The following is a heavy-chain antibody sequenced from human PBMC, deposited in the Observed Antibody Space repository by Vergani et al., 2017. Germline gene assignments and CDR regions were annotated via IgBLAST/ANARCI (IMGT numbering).Heavy chain of an antibody. V-gene: IGHV1-46*01. CDR2: INPSGGST. CDR1: GYTFTSYY. CDR3: AREGGDYYYDSSGTVFDY. Sequence: QVQLVQSGAEVKKPGASVKVSCKASGYTFTSYYMHWVRQAPGQGLEWMGIINPSGGSTSYAQKFQGRVTMTRDTSTSTVYMELNSLRAEDTAVYYCAREGGDYYYDSSGTVFDYWGQGTLVTVSS. D-gene: IGHD3-22*01. J-gene: IGHJ4*02.